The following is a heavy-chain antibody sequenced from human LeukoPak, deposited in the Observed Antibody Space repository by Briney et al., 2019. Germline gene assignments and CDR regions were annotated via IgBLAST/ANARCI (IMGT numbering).Heavy chain of an antibody. Sequence: PGGSLRLSCAASGFTFSSYAMSWVRQAPGKGLKWVSAISGSGGSTYYADSVKGRFTISRDNSKNTLYLQMNSLRAEDTAVYYCAKGSLLWFGELHLIDYWGQGTLVTVSS. D-gene: IGHD3-10*01. V-gene: IGHV3-23*01. J-gene: IGHJ4*02. CDR2: ISGSGGST. CDR1: GFTFSSYA. CDR3: AKGSLLWFGELHLIDY.